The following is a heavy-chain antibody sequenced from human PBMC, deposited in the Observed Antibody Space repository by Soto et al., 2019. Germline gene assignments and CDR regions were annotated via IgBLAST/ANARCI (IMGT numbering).Heavy chain of an antibody. CDR1: EFTFSNYA. Sequence: QVQLVESGGGAVQPGGSRRLSCAASEFTFSNYAMHWVRQAPGKGLQWLAVISYDGNNKYYADSVEGRFTISRDNSKNTVYLQMNSLRLEDTAVYYCARGPSYSDSYFDHWGQGTLVTFSS. V-gene: IGHV3-30*03. CDR3: ARGPSYSDSYFDH. CDR2: ISYDGNNK. J-gene: IGHJ4*02. D-gene: IGHD4-17*01.